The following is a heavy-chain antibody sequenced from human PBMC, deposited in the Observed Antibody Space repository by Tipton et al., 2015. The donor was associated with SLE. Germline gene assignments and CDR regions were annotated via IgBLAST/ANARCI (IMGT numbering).Heavy chain of an antibody. Sequence: TLSLTCTVSGGSISSSSYYWGWICQPPGKGLEWIGSTYYSGSTYYNPSLKSRVTISVDTSKNQFSLKLSSVTAADTAVYYCARQPIAAAGTSNYFDYWGQGTLVTVSS. V-gene: IGHV4-39*01. CDR1: GGSISSSSYY. D-gene: IGHD6-13*01. CDR2: TYYSGST. CDR3: ARQPIAAAGTSNYFDY. J-gene: IGHJ4*02.